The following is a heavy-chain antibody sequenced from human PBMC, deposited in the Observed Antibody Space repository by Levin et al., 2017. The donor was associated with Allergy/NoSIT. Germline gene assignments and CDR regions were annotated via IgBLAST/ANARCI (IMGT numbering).Heavy chain of an antibody. CDR2: IYYSGST. V-gene: IGHV4-31*03. D-gene: IGHD6-6*01. CDR3: ARGEQLVHRYFDY. CDR1: GGSISSGGYY. J-gene: IGHJ4*02. Sequence: SQTLSLTCTVSGGSISSGGYYWSWIRQHPGQGLEWIGYIYYSGSTYYNPSLKSRVTISVDTSKNQFSLKLSSVTAADTAVYYCARGEQLVHRYFDYWGQGTLVTVSS.